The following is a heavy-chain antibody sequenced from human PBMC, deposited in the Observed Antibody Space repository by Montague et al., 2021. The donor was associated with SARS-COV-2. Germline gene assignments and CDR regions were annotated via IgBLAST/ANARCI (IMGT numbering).Heavy chain of an antibody. CDR2: IGWRSGSI. V-gene: IGHV3-9*01. J-gene: IGHJ6*01. Sequence: SLSLSWAASGFTFDDYVMHWVRQAPGKGLEWVSGIGWRSGSIGYADSVKGRFTISRDNAKNSLYLQMNSLHQGPIGLPPGTLLQEHLWG. CDR1: GFTFDDYV. CDR3: TLLQEHL.